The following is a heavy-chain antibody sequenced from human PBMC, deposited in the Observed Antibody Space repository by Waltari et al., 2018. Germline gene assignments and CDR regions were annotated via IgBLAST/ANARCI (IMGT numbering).Heavy chain of an antibody. V-gene: IGHV3-30-3*01. D-gene: IGHD3-10*01. J-gene: IGHJ6*03. CDR3: ARDRMKAGKYFYYYYMDV. CDR2: ISYDGFQK. CDR1: GFTFSSYA. Sequence: QVQLVESGGGVVQPGRSLRLSCAASGFTFSSYAVHWVRQAPGKGLEWVAVISYDGFQKSSADSVKGRFTISRDNSRNTLYLQMNSLRAEDTAIYFCARDRMKAGKYFYYYYMDVWGKGTTVTVSS.